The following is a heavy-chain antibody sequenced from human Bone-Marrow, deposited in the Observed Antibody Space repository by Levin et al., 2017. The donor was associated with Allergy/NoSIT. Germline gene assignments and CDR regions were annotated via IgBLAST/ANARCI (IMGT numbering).Heavy chain of an antibody. CDR1: GFSVVSNY. V-gene: IGHV3-53*01. D-gene: IGHD4/OR15-4a*01. J-gene: IGHJ4*02. Sequence: PGGSLRLSCAASGFSVVSNYMTWVRQAPGKGLEWLSVIHTGGTTYYADSVKGRFTISRDNSKNTVYLQMNSLRAEDTAVYYCARDGENYSYFDYWGQGTLVTVSS. CDR3: ARDGENYSYFDY. CDR2: IHTGGTT.